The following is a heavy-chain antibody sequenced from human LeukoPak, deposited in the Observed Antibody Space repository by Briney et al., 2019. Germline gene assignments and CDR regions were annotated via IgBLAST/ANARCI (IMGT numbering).Heavy chain of an antibody. V-gene: IGHV4-34*01. CDR2: INHSGST. CDR1: GGSFSGYY. Sequence: SETLSLTCAVYGGSFSGYYWSWIRQPPGKGLEWIGEINHSGSTNYNPSLKSRVTISVDTSKNQFSLKLSSVTAADTAVYYCARALRWYSLAWHYWGQGTLVTVSS. J-gene: IGHJ4*02. CDR3: ARALRWYSLAWHY. D-gene: IGHD4-23*01.